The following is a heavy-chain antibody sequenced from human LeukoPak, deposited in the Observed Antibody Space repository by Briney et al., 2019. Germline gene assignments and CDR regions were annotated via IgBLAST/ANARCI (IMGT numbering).Heavy chain of an antibody. V-gene: IGHV3-48*02. J-gene: IGHJ4*02. D-gene: IGHD3-22*01. CDR2: ISSSSNII. CDR1: GFTFSTSS. Sequence: GGSLRLSCAASGFTFSTSSMNWVRQAPGKGLEWVSYISSSSNIIHYADSVKGRFTISRDNAKNSLYLQMNSLRDEDTAVYYCVREGCGYYLFDYWGQGTLVTVSS. CDR3: VREGCGYYLFDY.